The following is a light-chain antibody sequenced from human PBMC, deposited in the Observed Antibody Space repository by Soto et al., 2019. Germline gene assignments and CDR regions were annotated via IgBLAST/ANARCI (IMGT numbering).Light chain of an antibody. Sequence: DIVMTQSPLSLPVTPGEPASISCRSSQSLLHSNGYNYLDWYLQKPGQSPQLLIYLGSNRASGVPDRFSGSGSGTDFTLKISRVEAEDVGVYYCMQALATPYTFGQGTKVDIK. CDR1: QSLLHSNGYNY. CDR3: MQALATPYT. J-gene: IGKJ2*01. CDR2: LGS. V-gene: IGKV2-28*01.